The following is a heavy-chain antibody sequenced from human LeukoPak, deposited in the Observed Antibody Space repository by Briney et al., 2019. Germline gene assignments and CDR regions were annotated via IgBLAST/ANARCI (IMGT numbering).Heavy chain of an antibody. D-gene: IGHD6-13*01. CDR3: AKERSAAGPFDY. J-gene: IGHJ4*02. Sequence: GGSLRLSCAASGFTFNTYSMNWVRQAPGKGLEWVSYITSSSRTIYYADSVKGRFTISRDNSKNTLYLQMNSLRAEDTAVYYCAKERSAAGPFDYWGQGTLVTVSS. V-gene: IGHV3-48*01. CDR2: ITSSSRTI. CDR1: GFTFNTYS.